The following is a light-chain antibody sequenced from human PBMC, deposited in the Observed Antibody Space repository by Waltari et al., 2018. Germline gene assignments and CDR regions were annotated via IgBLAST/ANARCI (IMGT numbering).Light chain of an antibody. Sequence: DIQLTQSPSFLSASVGARVTITCRASHDISTYLAWYQQKPGKAPKFLIYAASTLQSGVPSRFSGGGYGTEFTLTISSLQPEDFAIYHGQQVNSDPRKFGGGTKVEI. CDR1: HDISTY. CDR2: AAS. CDR3: QQVNSDPRK. J-gene: IGKJ4*02. V-gene: IGKV1-9*01.